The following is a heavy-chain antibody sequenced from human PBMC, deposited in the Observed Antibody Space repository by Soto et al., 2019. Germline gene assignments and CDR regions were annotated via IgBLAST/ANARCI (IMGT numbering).Heavy chain of an antibody. J-gene: IGHJ6*03. V-gene: IGHV4-39*01. CDR2: IYYSGST. D-gene: IGHD2-15*01. Sequence: QLQLQESGPGLVKPSETLSLTCTVSGGSISSSSYYWGWIRQPPGKGLEWIGSIYYSGSTYYNPSLKSRVTISVDTSKNQFSLKLSSVTAADTAVYYCARRDCSGGSCHYYMDVWGKGTTVTVSS. CDR3: ARRDCSGGSCHYYMDV. CDR1: GGSISSSSYY.